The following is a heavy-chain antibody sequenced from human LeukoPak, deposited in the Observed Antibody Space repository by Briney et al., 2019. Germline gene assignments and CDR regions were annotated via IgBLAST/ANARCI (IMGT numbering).Heavy chain of an antibody. Sequence: ASVKVSCKASGGTFSSYAISWVRQAPGQGLEWMGGIIPIFGTANYAQKFQGRVTITADESTSTAYMELSSLRSEDTAVYYCARSHYYGSGSISPEADYYYYGMDVWGKGTTVTVSS. J-gene: IGHJ6*04. D-gene: IGHD3-10*01. CDR1: GGTFSSYA. CDR2: IIPIFGTA. V-gene: IGHV1-69*13. CDR3: ARSHYYGSGSISPEADYYYYGMDV.